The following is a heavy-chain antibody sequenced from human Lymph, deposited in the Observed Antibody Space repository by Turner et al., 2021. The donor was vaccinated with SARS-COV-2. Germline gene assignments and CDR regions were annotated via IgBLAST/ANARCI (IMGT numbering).Heavy chain of an antibody. Sequence: EVRLLESGGGLVQPGGPLRLSCAASGFTFSSYAMSWVRQAPGKGLEWVSAISGSGGSTYYADSVKGRFTISRDNSKNTLYLQMNSLRAEDTAIYYCAKDRFTLSSGWEDYWGQGALVTVSS. CDR2: ISGSGGST. CDR3: AKDRFTLSSGWEDY. V-gene: IGHV3-23*01. D-gene: IGHD6-19*01. CDR1: GFTFSSYA. J-gene: IGHJ4*02.